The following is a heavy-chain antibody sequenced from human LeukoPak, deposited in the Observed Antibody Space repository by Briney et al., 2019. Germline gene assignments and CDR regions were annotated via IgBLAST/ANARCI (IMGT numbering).Heavy chain of an antibody. J-gene: IGHJ4*02. D-gene: IGHD4-17*01. CDR2: INPNSGGT. CDR3: ARDRHGDYLPGY. Sequence: GASVKVSCKASGYTFTGYYMHWVRQAPGQGLERMGWINPNSGGTNYAQKFQGRVTMTRDTSISTAYMELSRLRSDDTAVYYCARDRHGDYLPGYWGQGTLVTVSS. CDR1: GYTFTGYY. V-gene: IGHV1-2*02.